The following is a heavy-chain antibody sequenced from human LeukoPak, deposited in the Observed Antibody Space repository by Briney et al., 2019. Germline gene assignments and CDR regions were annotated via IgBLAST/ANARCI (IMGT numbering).Heavy chain of an antibody. V-gene: IGHV3-33*08. Sequence: GGSLRLSCAASGFTLSRYSMNWVRQAPGKGLEWVAVIWYDGSNKYYADSVKGRFTISRDNSKNTLYLQMNSLRAEDTAVYYCASPMDDSPLGYWGQGTLVTVSS. CDR1: GFTLSRYS. CDR2: IWYDGSNK. D-gene: IGHD3-22*01. J-gene: IGHJ4*02. CDR3: ASPMDDSPLGY.